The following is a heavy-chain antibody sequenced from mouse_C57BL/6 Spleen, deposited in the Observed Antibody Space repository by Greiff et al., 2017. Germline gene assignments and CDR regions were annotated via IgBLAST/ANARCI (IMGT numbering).Heavy chain of an antibody. D-gene: IGHD1-1*01. J-gene: IGHJ3*01. CDR2: INPNNGGT. V-gene: IGHV1-26*01. Sequence: EVQLQQSGPELVKPGASVKISCKASGYTFTDYYMNWVQQSHGKSLEWIGDINPNNGGTSYNQKFKGKATLTVDKSSSTAYMELRSLTSEDSAVYYCAREYYGSAWFAYWGQGTLVTVSA. CDR1: GYTFTDYY. CDR3: AREYYGSAWFAY.